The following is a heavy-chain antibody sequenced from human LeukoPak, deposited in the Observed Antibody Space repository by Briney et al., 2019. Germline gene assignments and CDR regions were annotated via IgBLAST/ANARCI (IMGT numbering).Heavy chain of an antibody. CDR3: AGEEQTMVRGYWAAYYYGMDV. Sequence: GGSLRLSCAASGFTFSSYEMNWVRQAPGKGLEWVSYISSSGSTIYYADSVKGRFTTSRDNAKNSLYLQMNSLRAEDTAVYYCAGEEQTMVRGYWAAYYYGMDVWGQGTTVTVSS. CDR2: ISSSGSTI. D-gene: IGHD3-10*01. CDR1: GFTFSSYE. J-gene: IGHJ6*02. V-gene: IGHV3-48*03.